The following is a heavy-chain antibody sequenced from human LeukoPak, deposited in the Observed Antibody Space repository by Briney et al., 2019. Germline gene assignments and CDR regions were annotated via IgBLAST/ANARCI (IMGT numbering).Heavy chain of an antibody. CDR2: ISSSGSTI. J-gene: IGHJ1*01. D-gene: IGHD3-10*01. CDR3: AKAANLGSYYSGIQH. CDR1: GFTFSSYE. V-gene: IGHV3-48*03. Sequence: QAGGSLRLSCAASGFTFSSYEMNWVRQAPGKGLEWVSYISSSGSTIYYADSVKGRFTISRDNAKNSVFLQMNSLRAEDMALYYCAKAANLGSYYSGIQHWGQGTLVTVSS.